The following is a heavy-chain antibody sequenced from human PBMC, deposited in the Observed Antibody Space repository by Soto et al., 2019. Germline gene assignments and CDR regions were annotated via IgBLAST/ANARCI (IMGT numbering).Heavy chain of an antibody. CDR3: ARVGDYYDSSGSPSNTLPTNSEAHHRSLPY. D-gene: IGHD3-22*01. V-gene: IGHV3-48*01. Sequence: GGSLRLSCVASGFTFSTDSMNWVRQAPGKGLEWVAHISTSGATRYYADSVKGRFTISRDNSKNTLYLQMNSLRAEDTAVYYCARVGDYYDSSGSPSNTLPTNSEAHHRSLPYWGQGTLVTVSS. J-gene: IGHJ4*02. CDR1: GFTFSTDS. CDR2: ISTSGATR.